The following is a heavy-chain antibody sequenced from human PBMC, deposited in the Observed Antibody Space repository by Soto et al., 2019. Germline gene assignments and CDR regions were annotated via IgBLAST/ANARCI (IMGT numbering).Heavy chain of an antibody. D-gene: IGHD5-18*01. CDR2: ISWDGGST. Sequence: GGSLRLSCAASGFTFDDYTMHWVRQAPGKGLEWVSLISWDGGSTYYADSVKGRFTISRDNSKNSLYLQMNSLRTEDTALYYCAKDIRADTAMVTGPFDYWGQGTLVTVSS. CDR1: GFTFDDYT. V-gene: IGHV3-43*01. CDR3: AKDIRADTAMVTGPFDY. J-gene: IGHJ4*02.